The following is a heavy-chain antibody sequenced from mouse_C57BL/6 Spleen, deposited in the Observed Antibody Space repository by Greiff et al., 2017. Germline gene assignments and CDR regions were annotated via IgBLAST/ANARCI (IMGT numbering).Heavy chain of an antibody. V-gene: IGHV10-3*01. D-gene: IGHD1-2*01. CDR3: WVTTAYYAMDY. J-gene: IGHJ4*01. Sequence: DVMLVESGGGLVQPKGSLKLSCAASGFTFNTYAMHWVRQAPGKGLEWVARIRSKSSNYAKYYADSVKERFTISRDDSQSMLYLQMNNLKTEDTAMYYCWVTTAYYAMDYWGQGTSVTVSS. CDR2: IRSKSSNYAK. CDR1: GFTFNTYA.